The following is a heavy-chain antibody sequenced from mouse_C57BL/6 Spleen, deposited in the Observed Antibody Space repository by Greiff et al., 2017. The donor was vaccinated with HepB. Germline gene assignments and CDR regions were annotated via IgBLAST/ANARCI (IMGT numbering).Heavy chain of an antibody. J-gene: IGHJ2*01. CDR3: ARSRSDGYHFDY. V-gene: IGHV1-54*01. D-gene: IGHD2-3*01. CDR2: INPGSGGT. CDR1: GYAFTNYL. Sequence: VKLLESGAELVRPGTSVKVSCKASGYAFTNYLIEWVKQRPGQGLEWIGVINPGSGGTNYNEKFKGKATLTADKSSSTAYMQLSSLTSEDSAVYFCARSRSDGYHFDYWGQGTTLTVSS.